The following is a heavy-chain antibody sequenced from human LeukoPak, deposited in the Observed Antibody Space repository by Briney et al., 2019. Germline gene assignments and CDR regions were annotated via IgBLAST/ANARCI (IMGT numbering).Heavy chain of an antibody. CDR3: AKRGVVIRVILVGFHKEAYYFDS. J-gene: IGHJ4*02. Sequence: GGSLTLSCAVSGITLSNYGMSWVRLPPGKGLGWVAGISDSAGRTKYADSVKSRLTISKDNPKNTLYLQMNSLRAEDTAVYCCAKRGVVIRVILVGFHKEAYYFDSWGQGALVTVSS. CDR2: ISDSAGRT. CDR1: GITLSNYG. D-gene: IGHD2-21*01. V-gene: IGHV3-23*01.